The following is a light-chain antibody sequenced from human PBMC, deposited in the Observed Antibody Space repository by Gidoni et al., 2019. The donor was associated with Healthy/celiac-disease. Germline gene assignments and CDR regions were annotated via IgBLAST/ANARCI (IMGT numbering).Light chain of an antibody. V-gene: IGKV1-5*03. CDR1: QSISSW. Sequence: DIQMTHSPSTLSASVVDRVTITSRVSQSISSWLAWYQRQPGKAPKLLIYKAASLERAGPSRFRGSGYCTEFTLTLRSLQPDDFASHYCQRYNSTWTFGQGTKVEIK. CDR2: KAA. CDR3: QRYNSTWT. J-gene: IGKJ1*01.